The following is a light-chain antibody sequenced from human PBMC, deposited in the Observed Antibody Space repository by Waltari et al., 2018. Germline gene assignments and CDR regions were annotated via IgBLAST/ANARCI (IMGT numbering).Light chain of an antibody. CDR1: DIGTRS. Sequence: SYVLTQPPSVSVAPGKTARIPCGGNDIGTRSVHWHQQKPGQAPGLVVFDDSDRPSGIPERFSGSNSANTATLTISRVEAGDEADYYCHVWDTKTDHVVFGGGTKLTVL. CDR2: DDS. J-gene: IGLJ2*01. V-gene: IGLV3-21*03. CDR3: HVWDTKTDHVV.